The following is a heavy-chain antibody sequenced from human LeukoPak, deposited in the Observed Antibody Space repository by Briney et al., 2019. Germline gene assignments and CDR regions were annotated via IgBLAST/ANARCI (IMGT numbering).Heavy chain of an antibody. CDR1: GFTFSDYY. Sequence: GGSLRLSCAASGFTFSDYYVSWIRQAPGKGLEWVSYISSSGSTIYYADSVKGRFTISRDNAKNSLYLQMNSLGAEDTAVYYCARDRDYSSSCPDYWGQGTLVTVSS. CDR3: ARDRDYSSSCPDY. D-gene: IGHD6-13*01. J-gene: IGHJ4*02. CDR2: ISSSGSTI. V-gene: IGHV3-11*01.